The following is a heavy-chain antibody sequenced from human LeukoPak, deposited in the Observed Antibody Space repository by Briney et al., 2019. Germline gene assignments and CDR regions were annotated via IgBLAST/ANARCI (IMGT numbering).Heavy chain of an antibody. CDR3: ARYPYYDFWSTYSHYFDY. J-gene: IGHJ4*02. CDR2: IWYDGSNK. CDR1: GFTFSSYG. V-gene: IGHV3-33*01. Sequence: GGSLRLSCAASGFTFSSYGMHWVRQAPGKGLEWVAVIWYDGSNKYYADSVKGRFTISRDNSKNTLYLQMNSLRAEDTAVYYCARYPYYDFWSTYSHYFDYWGQGTLVTVSS. D-gene: IGHD3-3*01.